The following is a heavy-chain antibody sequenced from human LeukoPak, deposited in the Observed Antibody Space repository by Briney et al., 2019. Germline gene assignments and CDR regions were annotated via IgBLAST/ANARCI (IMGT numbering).Heavy chain of an antibody. J-gene: IGHJ3*02. CDR3: ARGDYGDYGYVAFDI. Sequence: RTSETLSLTCTVSGGSISSYYWSWIRQPPGKGLEWIGYIYYSGSTNYNPSLKSRVTISVDTSKNQFSLKLSSVTAADTAVYYCARGDYGDYGYVAFDIWGQGTMVTVSS. V-gene: IGHV4-59*01. D-gene: IGHD4-17*01. CDR1: GGSISSYY. CDR2: IYYSGST.